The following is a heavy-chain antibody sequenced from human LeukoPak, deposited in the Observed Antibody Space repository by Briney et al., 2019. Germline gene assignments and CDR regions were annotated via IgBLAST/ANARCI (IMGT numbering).Heavy chain of an antibody. V-gene: IGHV1-69*06. CDR3: ARLEDYGGGAPFDY. Sequence: GSSVKVSCKASGGTFSSYAISWVRQAPGQGLEWMGGIIPIFGTANYAQKFQGRVTITADKSTSTAYMELSGLRSEDTAVYYCARLEDYGGGAPFDYWGQGTLVTVSS. CDR2: IIPIFGTA. J-gene: IGHJ4*02. D-gene: IGHD4-23*01. CDR1: GGTFSSYA.